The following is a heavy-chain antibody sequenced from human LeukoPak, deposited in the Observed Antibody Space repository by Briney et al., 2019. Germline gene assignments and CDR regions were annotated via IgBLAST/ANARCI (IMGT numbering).Heavy chain of an antibody. CDR3: AREIMITFGGVIAPGLFDP. Sequence: PSETLSLTCTVSGGSISSHYWSWIRQPAGKGLEWIGRIYASGSTNYNPSLKSRVTMSVDTSKNQFPLKLSSVTAADTAVYYCAREIMITFGGVIAPGLFDPWGQGTLVTVSS. D-gene: IGHD3-16*02. J-gene: IGHJ5*02. CDR2: IYASGST. V-gene: IGHV4-4*07. CDR1: GGSISSHY.